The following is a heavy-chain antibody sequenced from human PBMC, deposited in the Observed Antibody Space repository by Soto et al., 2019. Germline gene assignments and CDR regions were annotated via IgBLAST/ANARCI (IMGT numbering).Heavy chain of an antibody. D-gene: IGHD3-3*01. J-gene: IGHJ3*01. CDR3: ARVLNYAFWVKRLASFDV. CDR1: GFTFSSYC. Sequence: GGSLRLSCAASGFTFSSYCMHWVRQAPGKGLEWVADICNNGSNKYYADSVKGRFTISRDNAKTTLYLHMNSLSAEDTAVYYCARVLNYAFWVKRLASFDVWGQGTMVTVSS. CDR2: ICNNGSNK. V-gene: IGHV3-30*03.